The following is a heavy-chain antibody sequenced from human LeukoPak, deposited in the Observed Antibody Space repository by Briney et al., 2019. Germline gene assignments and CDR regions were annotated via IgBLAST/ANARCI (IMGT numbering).Heavy chain of an antibody. CDR3: TRRSSWYGPNDY. V-gene: IGHV3-23*01. Sequence: GGSLRLSCAASGFTFSSSAMNWVRQAPGKGLEWVSTISGSGLSTYYADSVKGRFTISGDNSKNTLFLQMNSLRAEDTAVYYCTRRSSWYGPNDYWGQGTLVTVSS. CDR2: ISGSGLST. J-gene: IGHJ4*02. D-gene: IGHD6-13*01. CDR1: GFTFSSSA.